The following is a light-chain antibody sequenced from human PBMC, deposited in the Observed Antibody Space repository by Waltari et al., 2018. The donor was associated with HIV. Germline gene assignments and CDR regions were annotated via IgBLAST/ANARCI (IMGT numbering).Light chain of an antibody. Sequence: QPVLTQPPSASASLGASVTPTCTLHSDYSNYKVDWYKTKPGKGPRCVMPVGTGEIVGSKGDGIPDRFSVLGSGLNRYLTIKNIQEEDESDYYCGADHGSGSNFFYVFGTGTKVTVL. CDR2: VGTGEIVG. J-gene: IGLJ1*01. V-gene: IGLV9-49*01. CDR3: GADHGSGSNFFYV. CDR1: SDYSNYK.